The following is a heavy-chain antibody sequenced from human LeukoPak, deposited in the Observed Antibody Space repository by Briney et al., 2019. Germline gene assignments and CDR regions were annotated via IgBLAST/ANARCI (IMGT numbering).Heavy chain of an antibody. CDR2: IYCSGST. Sequence: SETLSLTCTVSGGSISSYYWSWIRQPPGKGLEWIGYIYCSGSTNYNPSLKSRVTISVDTSKNQFSLKLGSVTAADTAVYYCARGSFAAAAGLDYWGQGTLVTVSS. CDR3: ARGSFAAAAGLDY. J-gene: IGHJ4*02. D-gene: IGHD6-13*01. V-gene: IGHV4-59*01. CDR1: GGSISSYY.